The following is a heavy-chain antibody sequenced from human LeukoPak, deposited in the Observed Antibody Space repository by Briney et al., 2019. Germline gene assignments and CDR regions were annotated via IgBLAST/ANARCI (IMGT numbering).Heavy chain of an antibody. Sequence: GGSLRLSCAASGFTFSSYGMHWVRQAPGKGLEWVAVTRYDGSNKNYPDSVKGRFTISRDNSKTTLFLQMNSLRAADTALYSSEKARHKGYYFDYWGQGTLVTVSS. V-gene: IGHV3-30*02. CDR3: EKARHKGYYFDY. CDR2: TRYDGSNK. D-gene: IGHD2-21*01. J-gene: IGHJ4*02. CDR1: GFTFSSYG.